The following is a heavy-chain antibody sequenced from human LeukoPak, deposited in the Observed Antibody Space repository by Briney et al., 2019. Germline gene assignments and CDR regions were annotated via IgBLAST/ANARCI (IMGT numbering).Heavy chain of an antibody. CDR2: INHSGST. D-gene: IGHD3-10*01. CDR1: GGSFSGYY. CDR3: ARVGAYYYGSGSYLDY. J-gene: IGHJ4*02. Sequence: PSETLSLTCAVYGGSFSGYYWSWIRQPPGKGLEWIGEINHSGSTNYNPSHKSRVTISVDTSKNQFSLKLSSVTAADTAVYYCARVGAYYYGSGSYLDYWGQGTLVTVSS. V-gene: IGHV4-34*01.